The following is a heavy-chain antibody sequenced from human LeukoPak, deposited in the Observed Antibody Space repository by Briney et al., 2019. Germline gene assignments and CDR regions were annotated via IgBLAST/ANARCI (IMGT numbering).Heavy chain of an antibody. J-gene: IGHJ4*02. Sequence: SVKVSCKASGGTLSSYAISWLRQAPGQGLEWVGGIIPMFGTPNYAQKFQGRVTITTDESTSTAYMELSSLRSEDTAVYYCARGRSIRGWDYFDYWGQETLVTVSS. CDR3: ARGRSIRGWDYFDY. CDR2: IIPMFGTP. CDR1: GGTLSSYA. D-gene: IGHD6-19*01. V-gene: IGHV1-69*05.